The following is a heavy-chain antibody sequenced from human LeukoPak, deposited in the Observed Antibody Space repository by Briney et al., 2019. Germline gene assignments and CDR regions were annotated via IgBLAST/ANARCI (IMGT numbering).Heavy chain of an antibody. Sequence: GGSLRLSCAASGFTFSSYWMSWVRQAPGKGLGWVANIKQDGSEKYYVDSVKGRFTISRDNAKNSLYLQMNSLRAEDTAVYYCARDQDDFWPGDFDYWGQGTLVTVSS. V-gene: IGHV3-7*01. CDR2: IKQDGSEK. CDR1: GFTFSSYW. D-gene: IGHD3-3*01. J-gene: IGHJ4*02. CDR3: ARDQDDFWPGDFDY.